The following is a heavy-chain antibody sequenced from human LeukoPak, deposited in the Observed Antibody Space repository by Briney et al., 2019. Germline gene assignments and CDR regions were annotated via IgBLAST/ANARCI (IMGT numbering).Heavy chain of an antibody. CDR2: ISYDGSNK. CDR1: GFTFSSYD. J-gene: IGHJ3*02. V-gene: IGHV3-30*03. Sequence: GRSLRLSCGASGFTFSSYDMHWVRQAPGKGLEWVAVISYDGSNKYYADSVKGRFTISRDNSKNTLYLQMNSLRAEDTAVYYCASSSLRGSDAFDIWGQGTMVTVSS. CDR3: ASSSLRGSDAFDI. D-gene: IGHD3-16*01.